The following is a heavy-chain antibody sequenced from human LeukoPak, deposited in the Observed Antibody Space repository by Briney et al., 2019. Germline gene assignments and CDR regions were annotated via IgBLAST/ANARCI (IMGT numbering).Heavy chain of an antibody. CDR3: AKDGYCSSTSCYSPGIGYYYYYGMDV. V-gene: IGHV3-30*18. CDR2: ISYDGSNK. D-gene: IGHD2-2*01. Sequence: GGSLRLSCAASGFTFSSYGMHWVRQAPGRGLEWVAVISYDGSNKYYADSVKGRFTISRDNSRNTLYLQMNSLRAEDPAVYYCAKDGYCSSTSCYSPGIGYYYYYGMDVWGQGTTVTVSS. J-gene: IGHJ6*02. CDR1: GFTFSSYG.